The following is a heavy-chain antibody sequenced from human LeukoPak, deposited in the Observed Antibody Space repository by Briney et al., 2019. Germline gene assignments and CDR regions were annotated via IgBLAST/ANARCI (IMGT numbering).Heavy chain of an antibody. CDR2: ISYDGSNK. D-gene: IGHD3-22*01. CDR3: AKGGSRGTMIVPRDYMDV. CDR1: EFTFSSYG. J-gene: IGHJ6*03. Sequence: PGGSLRLSCAASEFTFSSYGMHWVRQAPGKGLEWVAVISYDGSNKYYADSVKGRFTISRDNSKNTLYLQMNSLRAEDTAVYYCAKGGSRGTMIVPRDYMDVWGKGTTVTVSS. V-gene: IGHV3-30*18.